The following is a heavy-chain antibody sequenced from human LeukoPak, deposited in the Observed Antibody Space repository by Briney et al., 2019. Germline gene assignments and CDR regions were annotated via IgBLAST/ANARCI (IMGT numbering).Heavy chain of an antibody. CDR3: AKDMALAAYYYDSSGYYSPHY. J-gene: IGHJ4*02. CDR1: GFTFSSYG. CDR2: IRYDGSNK. V-gene: IGHV3-30*02. D-gene: IGHD3-22*01. Sequence: GGSLRLSCAASGFTFSSYGMHWVRQAPGKGLEWVAFIRYDGSNKYYADSVKGRFTISRDNSKNTLYLQMNSLRAEDTAVYYCAKDMALAAYYYDSSGYYSPHYWGQGTLVTVSS.